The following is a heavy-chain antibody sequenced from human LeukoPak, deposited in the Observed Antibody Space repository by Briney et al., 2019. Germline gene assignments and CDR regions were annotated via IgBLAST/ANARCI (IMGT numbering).Heavy chain of an antibody. V-gene: IGHV3-11*06. CDR2: ISSSSSYT. Sequence: GGSLRLSCAASGFTFSDYYMSWIRQAPGKGLEWVSYISSSSSYTNYADSVKGRFTISRDNAKNSLYLQMNSLRAEDTAVYYCSVTAILRLANGSSWFDPWGQGTLVTVSS. J-gene: IGHJ5*02. D-gene: IGHD2-21*02. CDR3: SVTAILRLANGSSWFDP. CDR1: GFTFSDYY.